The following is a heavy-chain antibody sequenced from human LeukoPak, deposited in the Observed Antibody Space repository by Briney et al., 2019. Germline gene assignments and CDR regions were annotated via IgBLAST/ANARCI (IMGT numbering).Heavy chain of an antibody. CDR2: IFHSGGI. Sequence: KPSGTLSLTCAVSDGSISSRNWWSWVRQPPGKGLEWIGEIFHSGGINYNPSLKSRLTISVDKSKNEFSLKLTSATAADTAVYYCAREAGDYSRGFDYWGQGTLVTVSS. J-gene: IGHJ4*02. D-gene: IGHD2-15*01. CDR1: DGSISSRNW. CDR3: AREAGDYSRGFDY. V-gene: IGHV4-4*02.